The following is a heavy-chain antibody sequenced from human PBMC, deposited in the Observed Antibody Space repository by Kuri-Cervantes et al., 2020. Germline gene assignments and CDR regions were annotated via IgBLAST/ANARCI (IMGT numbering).Heavy chain of an antibody. D-gene: IGHD5-12*01. CDR3: ARDLADKWHYYYYMDV. CDR2: IYYSGST. J-gene: IGHJ6*03. Sequence: GSLRLSCTVSGGSISSSSYYWGWIRQPPGKGLEWIGSIYYSGSTYYNPSLKSRVTISVDKSKNQFSLKLSSVTAADTAVYYCARDLADKWHYYYYMDVWGKGTTVTVSS. V-gene: IGHV4-39*07. CDR1: GGSISSSSYY.